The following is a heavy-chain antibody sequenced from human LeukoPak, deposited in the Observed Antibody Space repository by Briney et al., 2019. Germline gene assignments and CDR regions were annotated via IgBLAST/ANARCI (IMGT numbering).Heavy chain of an antibody. J-gene: IGHJ4*02. Sequence: GGSLRLFCAASGFTFSSYAMRWVRQAPGKGLEWVSAISGSGGSTYYADSVKGRFTISRDNSKNTLYLQMNSLRAEDTAVYYCAKCFGKQWLDYWGQGTLVTVSS. D-gene: IGHD6-19*01. CDR3: AKCFGKQWLDY. CDR1: GFTFSSYA. V-gene: IGHV3-23*01. CDR2: ISGSGGST.